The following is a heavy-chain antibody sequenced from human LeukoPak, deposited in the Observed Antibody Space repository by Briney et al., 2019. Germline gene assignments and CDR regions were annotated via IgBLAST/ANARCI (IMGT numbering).Heavy chain of an antibody. J-gene: IGHJ4*02. V-gene: IGHV3-7*01. D-gene: IGHD5-12*01. CDR3: VRDGGVSGYDLLDY. Sequence: PGGSLRLSCAASGFTFSNYWMSWVRQAPGKGLERVAHINQDGSEEHYMDSVKARFIISRDNAKNSLSLQMDSLRAEDTAVYYCVRDGGVSGYDLLDYWGQGTLVTVSS. CDR1: GFTFSNYW. CDR2: INQDGSEE.